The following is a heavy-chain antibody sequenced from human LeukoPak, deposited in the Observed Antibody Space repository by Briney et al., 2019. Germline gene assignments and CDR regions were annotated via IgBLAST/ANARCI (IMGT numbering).Heavy chain of an antibody. CDR2: IIPIFPTA. D-gene: IGHD3-10*01. V-gene: IGHV1-69*13. CDR3: ARASHGFIITQASFDY. CDR1: GGTFNNYA. J-gene: IGHJ4*02. Sequence: SVKVSCKASGGTFNNYAISWVRQAPGQGLEWMGGIIPIFPTANYAPKFQGRVAITADESTSTAYMELSSLRSEDTAMYYCARASHGFIITQASFDYWGQGTVVTVSS.